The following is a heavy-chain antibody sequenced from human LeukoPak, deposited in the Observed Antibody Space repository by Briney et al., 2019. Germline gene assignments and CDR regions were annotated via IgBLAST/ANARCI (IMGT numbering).Heavy chain of an antibody. Sequence: SETLSLTCTVSGGSISSYYWSWIRQPPGKGLEWIGYIYYSGSTNYNPSLKSRVTISVDTSKNQLSLKLRSVTAADTAVYYCARERREQLLPPYTRLVTYFDYWGQGTLVTVSS. J-gene: IGHJ4*02. CDR1: GGSISSYY. CDR2: IYYSGST. CDR3: ARERREQLLPPYTRLVTYFDY. D-gene: IGHD1-26*01. V-gene: IGHV4-59*12.